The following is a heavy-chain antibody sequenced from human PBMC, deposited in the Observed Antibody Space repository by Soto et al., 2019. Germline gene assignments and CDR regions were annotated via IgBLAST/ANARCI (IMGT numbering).Heavy chain of an antibody. D-gene: IGHD1-26*01. J-gene: IGHJ5*02. CDR1: GGSINSDDSF. CDR3: ARQLPVGATSWFDP. Sequence: SETLSLTCSVSGGSINSDDSFWGWVRQSPGKGLEWIGSLYYGGSTFYNPSLKSRVTISPDTSKNQFSLRLTSVTAADTAIYYCARQLPVGATSWFDPWGQGTLVTVSS. CDR2: LYYGGST. V-gene: IGHV4-39*01.